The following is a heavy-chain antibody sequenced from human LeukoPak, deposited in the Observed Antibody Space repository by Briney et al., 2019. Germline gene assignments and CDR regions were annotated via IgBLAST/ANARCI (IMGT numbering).Heavy chain of an antibody. CDR2: ISGSSSTI. D-gene: IGHD4-17*01. CDR3: ARSMTTVT. CDR1: GFTFSSYS. J-gene: IGHJ5*02. Sequence: GGSLRLSCAASGFTFSSYSMNWVRQAPGKGLEWVSYISGSSSTIYYADSVKGRFTISRGNAKNSLYLQMNSLRAEDTAVYYCARSMTTVTWGQGTLVTVSS. V-gene: IGHV3-48*01.